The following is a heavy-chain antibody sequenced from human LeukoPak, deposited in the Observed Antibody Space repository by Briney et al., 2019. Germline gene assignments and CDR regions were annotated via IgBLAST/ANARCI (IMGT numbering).Heavy chain of an antibody. CDR1: GYTLTELS. CDR2: FDPEDGET. V-gene: IGHV1-24*01. D-gene: IGHD3-3*01. J-gene: IGHJ4*02. Sequence: GASVKVSCKVSGYTLTELSMHWVRQAPGKGLEWMGGFDPEDGETIYAQKFQGRVTMTEDTSTDTAYMELRSLRSEDTAVYYCATGVFDFWSPEVPVFDYWGQGTLVTVSS. CDR3: ATGVFDFWSPEVPVFDY.